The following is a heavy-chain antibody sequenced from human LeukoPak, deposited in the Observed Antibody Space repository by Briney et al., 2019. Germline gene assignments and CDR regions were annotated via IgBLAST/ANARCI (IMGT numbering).Heavy chain of an antibody. D-gene: IGHD3-9*01. CDR1: GGSISSYY. J-gene: IGHJ4*02. Sequence: PSETLSLTCTVSGGSISSYYWSWIRQPPGKGLEWIGYIYYSGSTNYNPSLKSRVTISVDTSKNQFSLKLSSVTAADTAVYYCARGGRYLDLYYFDYWGQGTLVTVSS. CDR2: IYYSGST. CDR3: ARGGRYLDLYYFDY. V-gene: IGHV4-59*01.